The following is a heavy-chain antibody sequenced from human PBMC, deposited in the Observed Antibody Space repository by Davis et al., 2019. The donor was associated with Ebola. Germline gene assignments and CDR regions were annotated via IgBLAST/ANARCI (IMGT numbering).Heavy chain of an antibody. J-gene: IGHJ4*02. Sequence: PSETLSLTCTVSGGSISSYYWSWNRQPPGKGLEWIGYIYYSGSTNYNPSLKSRVTISVDTSKNQFSLKLSSVTAADTAVYYCAREREYYYDSSGYYYDYWGQGTLVTVSS. CDR3: AREREYYYDSSGYYYDY. CDR2: IYYSGST. D-gene: IGHD3-22*01. CDR1: GGSISSYY. V-gene: IGHV4-59*12.